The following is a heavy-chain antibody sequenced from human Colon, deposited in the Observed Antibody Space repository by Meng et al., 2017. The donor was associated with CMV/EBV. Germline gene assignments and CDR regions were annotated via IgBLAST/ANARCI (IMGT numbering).Heavy chain of an antibody. CDR2: INSDGSST. CDR1: GFTFSSYW. CDR3: AIEGGGTIAPRDLDY. V-gene: IGHV3-74*01. D-gene: IGHD6-6*01. Sequence: GESLKISCAASGFTFSSYWMHWVRQAPGKGLVWDSRINSDGSSTSYADSVKGRFTISRDNAKNTLYLQMNSLRAEDTAVYYCAIEGGGTIAPRDLDYWGQGTLVTVSS. J-gene: IGHJ4*02.